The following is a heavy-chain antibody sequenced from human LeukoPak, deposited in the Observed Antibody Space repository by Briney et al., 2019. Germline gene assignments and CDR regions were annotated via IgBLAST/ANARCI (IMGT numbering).Heavy chain of an antibody. CDR2: IFYSGNT. V-gene: IGHV4-39*01. CDR3: RRGPYTYDSSGAFDI. CDR1: GDSISTSNSY. Sequence: SETLSLTCTVSGDSISTSNSYWGWIRQPPGRGLEWIGSIFYSGNTYYNASLKSRVTISVDTSKNQFSLKLTSVTAAATAVYFGRRGPYTYDSSGAFDIWGQGTMVTVSS. J-gene: IGHJ3*02. D-gene: IGHD3-22*01.